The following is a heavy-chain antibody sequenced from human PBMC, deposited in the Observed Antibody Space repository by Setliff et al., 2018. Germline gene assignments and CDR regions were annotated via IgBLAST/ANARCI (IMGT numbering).Heavy chain of an antibody. Sequence: SETLSLTCTVSGGSISSGNYYWSWIRQPDGKAPEWIGHIFSKGSTNNNPSLKSRVTISIDSSKNQMSLRMTSVTAADTAVYYCAREGVDTRSSTDYRYYMDVWGKGTTVTVSS. CDR1: GGSISSGNYY. J-gene: IGHJ6*03. CDR2: IFSKGST. D-gene: IGHD5-18*01. V-gene: IGHV4-61*09. CDR3: AREGVDTRSSTDYRYYMDV.